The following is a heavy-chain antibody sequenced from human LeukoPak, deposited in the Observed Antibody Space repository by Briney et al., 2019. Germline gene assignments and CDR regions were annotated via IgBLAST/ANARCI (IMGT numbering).Heavy chain of an antibody. V-gene: IGHV3-23*01. CDR1: GFTFSSYG. D-gene: IGHD3-22*01. Sequence: GGSLRLSCAASGFTFSSYGMHWVRQAPGKGLEWVSAISGSGGSTYYADSVKGGFPISRDNSKNTLYLQMNSLRAEDTAVYYCAKEYYYDSSGYYYWGQGTLVTVSS. CDR2: ISGSGGST. CDR3: AKEYYYDSSGYYY. J-gene: IGHJ4*02.